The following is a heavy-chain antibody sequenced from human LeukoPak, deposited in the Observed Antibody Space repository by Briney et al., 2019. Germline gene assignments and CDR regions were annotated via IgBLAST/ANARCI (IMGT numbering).Heavy chain of an antibody. V-gene: IGHV1-18*01. CDR1: GYTFTSYG. CDR2: ISAYTGNT. CDR3: ARRRGYTNLPRHFDY. J-gene: IGHJ4*02. Sequence: ASVKVSCKTSGYTFTSYGISWVRQAPGQGLEWMGWISAYTGNTNYAQKLQGRVTMTTDTSTSTAYMELRSLRSDDTAVYYCARRRGYTNLPRHFDYWGQGTLVTVSS. D-gene: IGHD5-12*01.